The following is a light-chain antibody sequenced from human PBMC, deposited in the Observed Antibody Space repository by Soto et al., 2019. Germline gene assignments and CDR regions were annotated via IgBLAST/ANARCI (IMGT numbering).Light chain of an antibody. CDR1: QSISGW. CDR3: QQYNSYLIT. J-gene: IGKJ4*01. V-gene: IGKV1-5*01. CDR2: DAS. Sequence: DIQMTQSPSTLSTSVGDRVTITCRASQSISGWLAWYQQKPGKAPKLLIYDASSLQSGVPSRFGGSGSRTEFTLTISSLQPDDFATYYCQQYNSYLITFGGGTKV.